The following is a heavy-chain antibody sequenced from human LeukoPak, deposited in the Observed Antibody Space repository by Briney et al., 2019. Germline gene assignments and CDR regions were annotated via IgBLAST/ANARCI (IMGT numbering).Heavy chain of an antibody. D-gene: IGHD2-2*01. CDR2: INPNSGGT. J-gene: IGHJ4*02. Sequence: ASVKVSCKASGYTFTDYYLHWVRQAPGQGLQWMGWINPNSGGTNYAQKFQGRVTMTRDTSISTAYMELSRLRSDDTAVYYCASTSCSSTSCYEGDSDYWGQGTLVTVSS. CDR1: GYTFTDYY. CDR3: ASTSCSSTSCYEGDSDY. V-gene: IGHV1-2*02.